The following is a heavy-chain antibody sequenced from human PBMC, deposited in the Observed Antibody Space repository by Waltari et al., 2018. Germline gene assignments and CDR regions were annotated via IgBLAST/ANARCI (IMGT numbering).Heavy chain of an antibody. CDR1: GFTSSSYS. V-gene: IGHV3-21*01. CDR3: AREAPNYYYYMDV. J-gene: IGHJ6*03. CDR2: IGGNDGSI. Sequence: EVQLVESGGGLVKPGGSLRLACAAAGFTSSSYSMNWVRQAPGKGLQWVASIGGNDGSIYYADSIKGRFTVSRDNARSSLFLQMNSLRADDTALYFCAREAPNYYYYMDVWGKGTTVTVSS.